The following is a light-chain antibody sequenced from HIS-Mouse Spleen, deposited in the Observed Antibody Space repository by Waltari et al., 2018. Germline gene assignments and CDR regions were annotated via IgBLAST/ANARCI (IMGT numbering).Light chain of an antibody. CDR3: QSYDSSLSAHYV. CDR2: GNS. CDR1: SSNIGAVYG. V-gene: IGLV1-40*01. Sequence: QSVLTQPPSVSGAPGQRVTISCTGSSSNIGAVYGVHWYQQLPGTAPKLLIYGNSNRPSGVPDRFSGSKSGTSASLAITGLQAEDEADYYCQSYDSSLSAHYVFGTGTKVTVL. J-gene: IGLJ1*01.